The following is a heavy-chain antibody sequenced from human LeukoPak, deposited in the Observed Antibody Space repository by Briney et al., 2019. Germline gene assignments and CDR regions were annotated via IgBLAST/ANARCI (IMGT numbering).Heavy chain of an antibody. Sequence: GGSLRLSCAASGFTFSSYWMSWVRQAPGKGLEWVANIKQDGSEKYYVDSVKGRFTISRDNSKNTLYLQMNSLRAEDTAVYYCAKDSKVVPAASNIDYWGQGTLVTVSS. V-gene: IGHV3-7*01. CDR3: AKDSKVVPAASNIDY. CDR2: IKQDGSEK. D-gene: IGHD2-2*01. J-gene: IGHJ4*02. CDR1: GFTFSSYW.